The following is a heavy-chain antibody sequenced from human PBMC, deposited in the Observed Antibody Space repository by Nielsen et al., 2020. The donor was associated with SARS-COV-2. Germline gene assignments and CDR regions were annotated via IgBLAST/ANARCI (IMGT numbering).Heavy chain of an antibody. D-gene: IGHD3-22*01. CDR1: GVSFSSFY. V-gene: IGHV4-34*01. J-gene: IGHJ4*02. Sequence: SESLSLTCAVYGVSFSSFYRSWVRQPPGKGLEWIGEINHSGSTTYNPSLKSRVTISVDTSKNQFSLKLRSVTAADAAVYYCARSTKRATYYYDSSSYQGSFYWGQGTLVTVSS. CDR2: INHSGST. CDR3: ARSTKRATYYYDSSSYQGSFY.